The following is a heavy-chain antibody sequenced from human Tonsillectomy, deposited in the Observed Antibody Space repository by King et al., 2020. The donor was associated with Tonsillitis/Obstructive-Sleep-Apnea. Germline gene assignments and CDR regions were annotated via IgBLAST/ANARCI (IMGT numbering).Heavy chain of an antibody. D-gene: IGHD6-13*01. CDR1: GFTFSSYS. V-gene: IGHV3-48*02. CDR3: ARGGTRIAAAGSGKY. Sequence: VQLVESGGGLVQPGGSLRLSCAASGFTFSSYSMNWVRQAPGKGLVWVSYISSSSSTIYSADSVKGRFTISRDNAKTTLCLQMNSVRDEDTAVYYCARGGTRIAAAGSGKYWGQGTLVTVSS. CDR2: ISSSSSTI. J-gene: IGHJ4*02.